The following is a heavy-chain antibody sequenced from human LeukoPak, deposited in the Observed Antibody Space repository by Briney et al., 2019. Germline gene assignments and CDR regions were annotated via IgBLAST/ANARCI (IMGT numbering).Heavy chain of an antibody. J-gene: IGHJ4*02. V-gene: IGHV4-39*01. D-gene: IGHD6-19*01. CDR3: ARHSLSEGSGWLYYFDY. Sequence: WLRQPPAKGLECIGSIYYTGSAYYNPSLKSRLTISVDTSKNKFSLKLSSVTAADTAVYYCARHSLSEGSGWLYYFDYWSQGTLVTASS. CDR2: IYYTGSA.